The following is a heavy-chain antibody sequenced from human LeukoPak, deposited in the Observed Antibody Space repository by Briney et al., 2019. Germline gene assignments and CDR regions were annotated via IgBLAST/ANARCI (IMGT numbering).Heavy chain of an antibody. V-gene: IGHV4-39*07. Sequence: SQTLSLTCTVSGGSISSGSYYWGWIRQPPGKGLEWIGSIYHSGSTYYNPSLKSRVTISVDTSKNQFSLKLSSVTAADTAVYYCAGGGINWFDPWGQGTLVSVSS. CDR1: GGSISSGSYY. CDR2: IYHSGST. D-gene: IGHD2/OR15-2a*01. J-gene: IGHJ5*02. CDR3: AGGGINWFDP.